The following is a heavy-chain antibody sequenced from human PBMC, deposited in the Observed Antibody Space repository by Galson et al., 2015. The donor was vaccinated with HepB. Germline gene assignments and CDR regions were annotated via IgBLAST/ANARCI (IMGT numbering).Heavy chain of an antibody. Sequence: SLRLSCAASGFTFGTYSMNWVRQAPGKGLEWVSYINSRSSFIYYAGSVKGRFTISRDNAKNSLFLQMDSLRDEDTAVYYCARDRDNYGDLDYWGQGTPVTVSS. D-gene: IGHD4-17*01. CDR2: INSRSSFI. V-gene: IGHV3-48*02. CDR1: GFTFGTYS. J-gene: IGHJ4*02. CDR3: ARDRDNYGDLDY.